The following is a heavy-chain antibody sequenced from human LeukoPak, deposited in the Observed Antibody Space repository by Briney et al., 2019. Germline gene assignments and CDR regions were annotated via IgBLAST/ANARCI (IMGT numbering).Heavy chain of an antibody. D-gene: IGHD2-15*01. J-gene: IGHJ4*02. V-gene: IGHV3-21*01. Sequence: GGSLRLSCAASGFTFSSYGMNWVRQAPGKGREWVSSISSSSSYIYYADSVKGRFTISRDNAKNSLYLQMNSLRAEDTAVYSCARGGYCSGGSCPNDYWGQGTLVTVSS. CDR2: ISSSSSYI. CDR3: ARGGYCSGGSCPNDY. CDR1: GFTFSSYG.